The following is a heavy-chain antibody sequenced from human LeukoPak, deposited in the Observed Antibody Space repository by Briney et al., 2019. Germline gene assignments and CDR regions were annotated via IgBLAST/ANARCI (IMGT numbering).Heavy chain of an antibody. CDR1: GYAFTSYG. D-gene: IGHD3-3*01. CDR3: ARASRSTNDFWSGYRVHFDY. Sequence: ASVKVSCKASGYAFTSYGISWVRQAPGQGLEWMGWISAYNGNTNYAQKLQGRVTMTTDTSTSTAYMELRSLRSDDTAVYYCARASRSTNDFWSGYRVHFDYWGQGTLVTVSS. CDR2: ISAYNGNT. J-gene: IGHJ4*02. V-gene: IGHV1-18*01.